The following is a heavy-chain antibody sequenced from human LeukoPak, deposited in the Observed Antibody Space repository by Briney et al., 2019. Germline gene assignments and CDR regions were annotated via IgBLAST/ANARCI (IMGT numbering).Heavy chain of an antibody. CDR1: GYTFTSYG. CDR2: ISAYNGNT. D-gene: IGHD6-13*01. Sequence: GASVNVSCKASGYTFTSYGISWVRQAPGQGLEWMGWISAYNGNTNYAQKLQGRVTMTTDTSTSTAYMELRSLRSDDTAVYYCARDSPFIAAAGPVDYWGQGTLVTVSS. CDR3: ARDSPFIAAAGPVDY. J-gene: IGHJ4*02. V-gene: IGHV1-18*01.